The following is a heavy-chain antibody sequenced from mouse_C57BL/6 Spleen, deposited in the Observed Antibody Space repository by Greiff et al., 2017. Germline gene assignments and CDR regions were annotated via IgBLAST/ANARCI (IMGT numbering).Heavy chain of an antibody. J-gene: IGHJ4*01. Sequence: VMLVESGPELVKPGASVKISCKASGYAFSSSWMNWVKQRPGKGLEWIGRIYPGDGDTNYNGKFKGKATLTADKSSSTAYMQLSSLTSEDSAVYFCAKDRDYAMDYWGQGTSVTVSS. V-gene: IGHV1-82*01. CDR1: GYAFSSSW. CDR3: AKDRDYAMDY. CDR2: IYPGDGDT.